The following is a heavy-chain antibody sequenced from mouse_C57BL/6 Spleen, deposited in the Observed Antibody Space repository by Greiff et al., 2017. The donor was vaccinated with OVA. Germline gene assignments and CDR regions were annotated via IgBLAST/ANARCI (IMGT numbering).Heavy chain of an antibody. Sequence: QVQLQQPGAELVMPGASVKLSCKASGYTFTSYWMPWVKQRPGQGLEWIGEIDPSDSYTNYNQKFKGKSTLTVDKSSSTAYMQLSSLTSEDSAVYYCARSYYYGSRYYFDYWGQGTTLTVSS. D-gene: IGHD1-1*01. CDR1: GYTFTSYW. V-gene: IGHV1-69*01. CDR2: IDPSDSYT. CDR3: ARSYYYGSRYYFDY. J-gene: IGHJ2*01.